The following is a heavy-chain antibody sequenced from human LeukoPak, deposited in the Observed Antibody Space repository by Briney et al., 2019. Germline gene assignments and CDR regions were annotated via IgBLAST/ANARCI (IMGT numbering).Heavy chain of an antibody. V-gene: IGHV3-7*03. J-gene: IGHJ4*02. Sequence: PGGSLRLSCAASTFTFSNYWMSWVRQAPGKGLEWVANIKQDGSEKYYVDSVKGRFTISRDNAKTSLYLQMNSLRAEDTAVYYCAKDRGITMVRGVITLWGQGTLVTVSS. CDR3: AKDRGITMVRGVITL. CDR2: IKQDGSEK. D-gene: IGHD3-10*01. CDR1: TFTFSNYW.